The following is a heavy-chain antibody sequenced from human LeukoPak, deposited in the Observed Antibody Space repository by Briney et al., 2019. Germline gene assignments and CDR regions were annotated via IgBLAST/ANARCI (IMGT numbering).Heavy chain of an antibody. J-gene: IGHJ4*02. CDR2: IYIGDHM. Sequence: GGSERLCCTASGFTVSSNYMWIRQAPGKGLECIAVIYIGDHMYFAASVRGRFTISRDNSKNTLYLQMNSLRVEDTAVYYCARDSSDRDYWGQGTLVTVSS. CDR1: GFTVSSNY. CDR3: ARDSSDRDY. V-gene: IGHV3-53*01.